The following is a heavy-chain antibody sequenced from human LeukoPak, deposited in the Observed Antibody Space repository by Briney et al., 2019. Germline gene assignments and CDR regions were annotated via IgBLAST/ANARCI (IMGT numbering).Heavy chain of an antibody. CDR2: IYYSGST. CDR1: GGSIRSYY. D-gene: IGHD6-13*01. V-gene: IGHV4-59*01. Sequence: SETLSLTCTVSGGSIRSYYCSWIRQPPGNGLEWIGYIYYSGSTNYNPSLKSLVTISVDTSKNQFSLKLSSVTAADTAVYYCARDRGLYSSSWYPRFDPWGQGTLVTVSS. J-gene: IGHJ5*02. CDR3: ARDRGLYSSSWYPRFDP.